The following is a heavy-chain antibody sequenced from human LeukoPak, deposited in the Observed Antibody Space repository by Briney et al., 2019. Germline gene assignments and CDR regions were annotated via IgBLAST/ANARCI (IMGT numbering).Heavy chain of an antibody. J-gene: IGHJ4*02. V-gene: IGHV4-59*01. CDR1: GGSFSGYF. D-gene: IGHD4-23*01. CDR3: ARSPTVALIDY. CDR2: IYYSGST. Sequence: SETLSLTCAVSGGSFSGYFWTWIRQPPGKGLEWIGCIYYSGSTKYKPSLKSRVTISVDTSKNQFSLRLGSVTTADTAVYYCARSPTVALIDYWGQGTLVTVSS.